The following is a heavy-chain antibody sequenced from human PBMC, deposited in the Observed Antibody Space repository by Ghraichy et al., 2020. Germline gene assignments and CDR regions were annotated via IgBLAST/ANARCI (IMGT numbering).Heavy chain of an antibody. CDR1: GFTFRTYW. CDR2: IDGDGSNP. V-gene: IGHV3-74*01. Sequence: GGSLRLSCAASGFTFRTYWMHWVRQAPGKGLLWVSRIDGDGSNPTYADSVKGRFTISRDNAKNTLYLQMNSLRAEDTAVYYCTRGGVAAAFDSWGQGTRVTVS. D-gene: IGHD6-13*01. J-gene: IGHJ4*02. CDR3: TRGGVAAAFDS.